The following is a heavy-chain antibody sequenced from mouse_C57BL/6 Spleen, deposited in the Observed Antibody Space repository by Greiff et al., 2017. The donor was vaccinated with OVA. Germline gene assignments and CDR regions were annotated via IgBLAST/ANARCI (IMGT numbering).Heavy chain of an antibody. CDR2: IWGGGNK. CDR1: GFSLTSYG. CDR3: AKHEGGFAY. Sequence: VKLVESGPGLVAPSQSLSITCTVSGFSLTSYGVDWVRQPPGKGLEWLGVIWGGGNKKYNSALMSRLCINKDNSKNQDFIKMNSLQTDDAARYYCAKHEGGFAYWGQGTLVTVSA. J-gene: IGHJ3*01. V-gene: IGHV2-9*01.